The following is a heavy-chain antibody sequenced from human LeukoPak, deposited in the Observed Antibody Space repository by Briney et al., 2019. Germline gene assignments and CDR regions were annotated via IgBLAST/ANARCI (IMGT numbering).Heavy chain of an antibody. CDR1: GFTFSSYA. CDR2: ISGSGGST. J-gene: IGHJ6*02. CDR3: ATTIAVAGKTEYYYYGMDV. D-gene: IGHD6-19*01. V-gene: IGHV3-23*01. Sequence: GGSLRLSCAASGFTFSSYAMSWVRQAPGKGLGWVSAISGSGGSTYYADSVKGRFTISRDNSKNTLYLQMNSLRAEDTAVYYCATTIAVAGKTEYYYYGMDVWGQGTTVTVSS.